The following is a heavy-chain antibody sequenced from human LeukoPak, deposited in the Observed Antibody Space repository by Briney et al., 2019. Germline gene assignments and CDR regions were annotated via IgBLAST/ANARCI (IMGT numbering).Heavy chain of an antibody. J-gene: IGHJ6*03. V-gene: IGHV4-4*07. CDR3: ARGTSSVYYYYYYMDV. D-gene: IGHD2-2*01. Sequence: SETLPLTCTVSGGSLSSYFWRWIRQPAGKGREWIGRIYPSGSSNYNPSLKSRVAMSVDTSKNQFSPKLSSVTAADTAVYYCARGTSSVYYYYYYMDVWGKGTTVTVSS. CDR2: IYPSGSS. CDR1: GGSLSSYF.